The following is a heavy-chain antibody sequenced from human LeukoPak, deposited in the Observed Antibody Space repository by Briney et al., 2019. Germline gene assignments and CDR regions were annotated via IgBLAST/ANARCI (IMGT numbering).Heavy chain of an antibody. V-gene: IGHV4-30-2*01. Sequence: PSETLSLTCTVSGGSISSGGYYWSWIRQPPGKGLEWIGYIYHSGSTYYNPSLKSRVTISVDRSKNQFSLKLSSVTAADTAVYYCASAPPTVPFDYWGQGTLVTVSS. CDR1: GGSISSGGYY. CDR2: IYHSGST. D-gene: IGHD4-11*01. CDR3: ASAPPTVPFDY. J-gene: IGHJ4*02.